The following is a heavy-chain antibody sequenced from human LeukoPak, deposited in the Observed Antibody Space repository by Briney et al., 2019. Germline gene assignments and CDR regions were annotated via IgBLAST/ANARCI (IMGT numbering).Heavy chain of an antibody. Sequence: TGGSLRLSCAASGFTFSSYSMNWVRQAPGKGLEWVSYIRSSSRTIYYADSVKGRFTISRDNAKNSLYLQMNSLRAEDTAVYYCARVSGYRTLSFDYWGQGTLVTVSS. D-gene: IGHD6-25*01. CDR3: ARVSGYRTLSFDY. CDR2: IRSSSRTI. CDR1: GFTFSSYS. J-gene: IGHJ4*02. V-gene: IGHV3-48*01.